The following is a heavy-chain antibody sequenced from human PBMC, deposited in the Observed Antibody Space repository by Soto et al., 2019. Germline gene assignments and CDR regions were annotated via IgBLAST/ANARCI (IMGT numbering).Heavy chain of an antibody. J-gene: IGHJ4*02. D-gene: IGHD2-15*01. CDR2: INTASYI. CDR3: AREGGYCNGGGCRYFDY. V-gene: IGHV3-21*01. Sequence: SLRLSCAASGFTFSTYSMNWVRQAPGKGLEWVSSINTASYIYYADSVKGRFTISRDDAKNSLYLQMNSLRDEDTAVYYCAREGGYCNGGGCRYFDYWGQGTLVTVSS. CDR1: GFTFSTYS.